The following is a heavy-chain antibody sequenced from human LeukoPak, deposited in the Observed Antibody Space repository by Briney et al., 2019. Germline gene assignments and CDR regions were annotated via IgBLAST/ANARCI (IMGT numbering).Heavy chain of an antibody. V-gene: IGHV3-23*01. CDR2: ISGSGGGT. Sequence: GSLRLSCGASGFTFSTYAMSWVRQAPGKGLEWVSLISGSGGGTYYANSVKGRFTISRDNSKNTLYLQMDSLRTEDTAVYYCAKERATTTTFDYWGQGTLITVSS. CDR1: GFTFSTYA. D-gene: IGHD1-26*01. J-gene: IGHJ4*02. CDR3: AKERATTTTFDY.